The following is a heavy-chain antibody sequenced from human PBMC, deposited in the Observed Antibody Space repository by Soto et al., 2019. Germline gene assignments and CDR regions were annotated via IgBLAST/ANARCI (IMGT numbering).Heavy chain of an antibody. CDR2: IKNKANSYTT. J-gene: IGHJ4*02. Sequence: EVPLVESGGGLVQPAVSLSLSCAASGFTFSDHYMDWVRQAPGTGLEWVGRIKNKANSYTTESAAPEKGIFIISRDGSMIAVLLQMNRPRTAGTAVYYWMRVRLVSSRSSVYWGQGILVTVSS. V-gene: IGHV3-72*01. CDR1: GFTFSDHY. CDR3: MRVRLVSSRSSVY. D-gene: IGHD6-19*01.